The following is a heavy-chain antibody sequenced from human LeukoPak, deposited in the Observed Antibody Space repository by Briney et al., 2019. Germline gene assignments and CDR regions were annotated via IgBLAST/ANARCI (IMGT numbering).Heavy chain of an antibody. D-gene: IGHD4-17*01. CDR2: IYPGDSET. CDR3: ARALRTGQGDYVPIL. V-gene: IGHV5-51*01. Sequence: GESLKISCKASGYKFTNYWISWVRRMPGKGLEWMTIIYPGDSETRYSPSFQGQVTISADKSIGTMYLQWSSLKASDTAMYYCARALRTGQGDYVPILWGQGTLVIVSS. J-gene: IGHJ4*02. CDR1: GYKFTNYW.